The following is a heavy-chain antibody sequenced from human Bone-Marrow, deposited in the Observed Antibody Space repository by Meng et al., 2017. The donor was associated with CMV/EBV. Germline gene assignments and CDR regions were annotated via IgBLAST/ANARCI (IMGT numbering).Heavy chain of an antibody. J-gene: IGHJ3*01. CDR2: INPSSETT. CDR3: ARAHLGVSPLDAFDV. V-gene: IGHV1-46*01. CDR1: GHTFITYY. D-gene: IGHD3-16*01. Sequence: ASVKVSCKASGHTFITYYIHWVRQAPGQGLKWMGMINPSSETTSNAQNFQGRLTMTRDTSTSTVYMELSSLRSEDTAVYFCARAHLGVSPLDAFDVWGQGTMVTVSS.